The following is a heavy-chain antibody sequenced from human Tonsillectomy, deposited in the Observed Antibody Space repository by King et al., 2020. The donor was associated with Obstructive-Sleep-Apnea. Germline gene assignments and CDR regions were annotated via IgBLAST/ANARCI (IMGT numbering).Heavy chain of an antibody. Sequence: VQLVESGGGLVQPGGSLRLSCAASGFTVSSNYMSWVRQAPGKGLEWVSVIYIGGSTYYADSVKGRFTISRHNSKNTLYLQMNSLRAEDTAVYYCARERPGTAWDAYYYYYGMDVWGQGTTVTVSS. CDR3: ARERPGTAWDAYYYYYGMDV. V-gene: IGHV3-53*04. CDR2: IYIGGST. CDR1: GFTVSSNY. J-gene: IGHJ6*02. D-gene: IGHD1-26*01.